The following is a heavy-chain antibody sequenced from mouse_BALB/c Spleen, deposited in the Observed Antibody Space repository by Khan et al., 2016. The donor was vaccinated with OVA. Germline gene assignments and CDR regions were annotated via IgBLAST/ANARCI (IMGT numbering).Heavy chain of an antibody. CDR1: GSTFTNYG. CDR3: ARKNYRYDRYFDV. CDR2: INTYTGEP. V-gene: IGHV9-3-1*01. D-gene: IGHD2-14*01. J-gene: IGHJ1*01. Sequence: QIQLVQSGPELKKPGETVRISCKATGSTFTNYGMSWVKQAPGKGLKWMGWINTYTGEPTYADDFKGRFALSLETSASTAYLQINNLKNEDTATYLSARKNYRYDRYFDVWGAGTTVTVSS.